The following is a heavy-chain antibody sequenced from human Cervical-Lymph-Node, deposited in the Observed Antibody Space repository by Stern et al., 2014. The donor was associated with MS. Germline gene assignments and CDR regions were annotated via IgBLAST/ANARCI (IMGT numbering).Heavy chain of an antibody. CDR1: GYTFNDYA. CDR2: INAANGNT. V-gene: IGHV1-3*01. CDR3: ARGMTTVTTVLSAFDM. Sequence: QVQLVQSGTEVKKPWASVKVSCRASGYTFNDYAIHWVRQAPGHRPEWMGWINAANGNTKYSQRFQGRVTITRDTSATTANMELSSLRFEDTAVYYCARGMTTVTTVLSAFDMWGQGTTVTVSS. D-gene: IGHD4-11*01. J-gene: IGHJ3*02.